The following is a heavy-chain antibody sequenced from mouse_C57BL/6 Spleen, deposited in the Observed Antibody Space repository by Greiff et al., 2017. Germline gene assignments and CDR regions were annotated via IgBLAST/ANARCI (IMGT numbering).Heavy chain of an antibody. J-gene: IGHJ2*01. CDR2: IYPGDGDT. CDR3: ASSYYDYGGFDY. Sequence: VKLMESGAELVKPGASVKISCKASGYAFRSYWMNWVKQRPGKGLEWIGKIYPGDGDTNYNGKFKGKATRTADKSSSQAYRPRSSLTSEDSAVYFGASSYYDYGGFDYWGQGTTLTVSS. CDR1: GYAFRSYW. V-gene: IGHV1-80*01. D-gene: IGHD2-4*01.